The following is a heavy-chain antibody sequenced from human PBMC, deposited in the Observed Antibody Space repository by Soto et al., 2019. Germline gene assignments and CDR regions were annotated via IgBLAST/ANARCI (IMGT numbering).Heavy chain of an antibody. J-gene: IGHJ2*01. D-gene: IGHD3-22*01. V-gene: IGHV3-53*04. Sequence: EVQLVESGGGLVQPGGSLRLSCAASGLTVSSNYMSWVRQAPGKVLEWVSVIYSGGSTYYADSVKGRFTISRHNSTNTRYLQMHSLRAEDTAVYYCARDRYYDGSCYYYWYFDLWGRGTLVTVSS. CDR1: GLTVSSNY. CDR3: ARDRYYDGSCYYYWYFDL. CDR2: IYSGGST.